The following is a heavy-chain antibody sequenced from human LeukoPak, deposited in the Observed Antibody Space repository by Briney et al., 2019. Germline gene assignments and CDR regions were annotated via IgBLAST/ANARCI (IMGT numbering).Heavy chain of an antibody. CDR1: GYSISSGFY. J-gene: IGHJ3*02. Sequence: KASETLSLTCTVSGYSISSGFYWGWIRQPPGKGLEWIGYIYYSGSTNYNPSLKSRVTISVDTSKNQFSLKLSSVTAADTAVYYCAREGPRAYSNYVLGDAFDIWGQGTMVTVSS. CDR3: AREGPRAYSNYVLGDAFDI. D-gene: IGHD4-11*01. V-gene: IGHV4-61*01. CDR2: IYYSGST.